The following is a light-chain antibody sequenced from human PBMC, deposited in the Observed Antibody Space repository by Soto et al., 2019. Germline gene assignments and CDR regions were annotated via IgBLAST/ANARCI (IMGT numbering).Light chain of an antibody. Sequence: DIVLTQSPGTLSLSPGERATLSCRASQSVDSRYLAWYQQKPGQAPRLPIYAVSSRATGIPDRFSGSGSGTDFTLTISRLEPEDFAEYYCQQYGSSPRYSFGQGTKLEIK. CDR2: AVS. V-gene: IGKV3-20*01. CDR1: QSVDSRY. CDR3: QQYGSSPRYS. J-gene: IGKJ2*03.